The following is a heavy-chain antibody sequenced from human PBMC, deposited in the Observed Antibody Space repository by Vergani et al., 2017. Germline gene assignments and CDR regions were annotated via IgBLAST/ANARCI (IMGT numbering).Heavy chain of an antibody. CDR3: ASGGYCSSTSCYGYFQH. Sequence: QVQLVQSGAEVKKPGASVKVSCKASGYTFTGYYMHWVRQAPGQGLEWMGWIKPNSGGTNYAQKFQGRVTMTRDTSISTAYMELSRLRSDDTAVYYCASGGYCSSTSCYGYFQHWGQGTLVTVSS. CDR1: GYTFTGYY. V-gene: IGHV1-2*02. J-gene: IGHJ1*01. CDR2: IKPNSGGT. D-gene: IGHD2-2*01.